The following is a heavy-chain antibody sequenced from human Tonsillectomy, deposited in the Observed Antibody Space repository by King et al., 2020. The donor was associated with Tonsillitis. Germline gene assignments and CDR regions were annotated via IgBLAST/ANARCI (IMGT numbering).Heavy chain of an antibody. J-gene: IGHJ4*02. CDR1: GFTFSSYW. CDR3: ARVSSGSYWGGYY. CDR2: IKQDGSEK. D-gene: IGHD1-26*01. V-gene: IGHV3-7*04. Sequence: VQLVESGGGLVQPGGTLRLSCAASGFTFSSYWMRWVRQAPGKGLEWVANIKQDGSEKYYVDSVKGRFTISRDNAKNSLYLQMNSLRAEDTAVYYCARVSSGSYWGGYYWGQGTLVTVSS.